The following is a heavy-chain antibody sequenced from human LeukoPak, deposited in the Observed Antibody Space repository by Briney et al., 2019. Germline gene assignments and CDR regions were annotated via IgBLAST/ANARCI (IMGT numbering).Heavy chain of an antibody. Sequence: GRSLRLSCAASGFSFSSYGMHWVRQAPGKGLEWVALISYDGSNKYYADSVKGRFTISRDNSKNTLYLQMNSLRAEDTAVYYCAKDRGYCSGGSCYHTDYWGQGTLVTVSS. D-gene: IGHD2-15*01. CDR3: AKDRGYCSGGSCYHTDY. CDR1: GFSFSSYG. CDR2: ISYDGSNK. V-gene: IGHV3-30*18. J-gene: IGHJ4*02.